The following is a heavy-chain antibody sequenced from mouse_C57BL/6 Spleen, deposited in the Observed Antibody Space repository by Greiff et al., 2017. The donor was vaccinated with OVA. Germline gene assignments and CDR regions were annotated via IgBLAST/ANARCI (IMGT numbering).Heavy chain of an antibody. CDR2: IDPETGGT. CDR1: GYTFTDYE. J-gene: IGHJ3*01. CDR3: TRCYYDYDGFAY. D-gene: IGHD2-4*01. Sequence: VQLQQSGAELVRPGASVTLSCKASGYTFTDYEMHWVKQTPVHGLEWIGAIDPETGGTAYNQKFKGKAILTADKSSSTAYMELSSLTSEDSAVYYCTRCYYDYDGFAYWGQGTLVTVSA. V-gene: IGHV1-15*01.